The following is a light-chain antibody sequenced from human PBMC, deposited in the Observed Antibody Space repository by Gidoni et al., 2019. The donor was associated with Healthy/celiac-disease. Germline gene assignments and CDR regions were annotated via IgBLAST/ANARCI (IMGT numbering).Light chain of an antibody. CDR3: QSYDSSLSGCVV. CDR2: GNN. V-gene: IGLV1-40*01. J-gene: IGLJ2*01. Sequence: SVLTQPPSVSGAPGQRVTISCTGSSSNIGAGYDVHWYQQLPGTAPKLLIYGNNNRPSGVPDRFSGSKSGTSASLAITGLQAEDEADYYCQSYDSSLSGCVVFGGGTKLTVL. CDR1: SSNIGAGYD.